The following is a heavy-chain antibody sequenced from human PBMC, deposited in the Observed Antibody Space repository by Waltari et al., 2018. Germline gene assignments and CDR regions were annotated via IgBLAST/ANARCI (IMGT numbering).Heavy chain of an antibody. Sequence: QVQLVQSGAEVKKPGASVKVSCKASGYTFDNYGVSWVRQAPGQGLEWMVWISAYNGKTYFAPKFQGRVPVTTDTSTSTAYMELRRLRSDDTAVYYCARDRYQFDSSGYYLFDYWGQGTLVTVSS. J-gene: IGHJ4*02. CDR1: GYTFDNYG. V-gene: IGHV1-18*01. D-gene: IGHD3-22*01. CDR2: ISAYNGKT. CDR3: ARDRYQFDSSGYYLFDY.